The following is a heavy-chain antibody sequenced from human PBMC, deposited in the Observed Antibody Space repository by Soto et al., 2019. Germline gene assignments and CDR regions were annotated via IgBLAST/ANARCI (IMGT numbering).Heavy chain of an antibody. CDR3: ATRSEFRYYYYYMDV. V-gene: IGHV3-23*01. D-gene: IGHD3-10*01. CDR2: ISGSGGST. Sequence: HPGGSLRLSCAASGFTFSSYAMSWVRQAPGKGLEWVSAISGSGGSTYYADSVKGRFTISRDNSKNTLYLQMNSLRAEDTAVYYCATRSEFRYYYYYMDVWGKGTTVTVSS. J-gene: IGHJ6*03. CDR1: GFTFSSYA.